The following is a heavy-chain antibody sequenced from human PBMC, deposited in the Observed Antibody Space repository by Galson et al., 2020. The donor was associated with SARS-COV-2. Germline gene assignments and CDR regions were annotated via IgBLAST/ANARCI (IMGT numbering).Heavy chain of an antibody. V-gene: IGHV4-38-2*01. J-gene: IGHJ3*02. Sequence: SETLSLTCGVSDYSISSGYYWGWIRQPPGKGLEWLGSSFHSGPASYNPSLKSRISISIDTSKNEVSLALTSVTAADTAVYYCARRSDGFLLRGGFDIWGPGKLVTVSS. CDR2: SFHSGPA. CDR1: DYSISSGYY. CDR3: ARRSDGFLLRGGFDI. D-gene: IGHD2-15*01.